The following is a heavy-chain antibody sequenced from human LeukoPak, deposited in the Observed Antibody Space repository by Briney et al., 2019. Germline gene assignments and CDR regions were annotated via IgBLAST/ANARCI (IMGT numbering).Heavy chain of an antibody. J-gene: IGHJ2*01. V-gene: IGHV3-33*01. Sequence: RGSLRLSCAASGFTVKNYGMDWVRQAPGKGLEWVAIIWYDGSNKYYADSVKGRFTIARDNSKNTLYLQMNSLRAEDTAVYYCARGSGTTDWYFDLWGRGTQVTVPS. CDR2: IWYDGSNK. D-gene: IGHD1-7*01. CDR3: ARGSGTTDWYFDL. CDR1: GFTVKNYG.